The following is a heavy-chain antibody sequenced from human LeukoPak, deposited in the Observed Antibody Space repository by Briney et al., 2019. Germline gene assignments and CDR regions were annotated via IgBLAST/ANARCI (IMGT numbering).Heavy chain of an antibody. J-gene: IGHJ6*03. Sequence: ASVKVSCKASGYTFTSYGINWVRQATGQGLEWMGWMNPNSGNTGYAQKFQGRVTITRNTSISTAYMELSSLRSEDTAVYYCARARARVRGRYCYMDVWGKGTTVTVSS. D-gene: IGHD3-10*01. V-gene: IGHV1-8*03. CDR3: ARARARVRGRYCYMDV. CDR1: GYTFTSYG. CDR2: MNPNSGNT.